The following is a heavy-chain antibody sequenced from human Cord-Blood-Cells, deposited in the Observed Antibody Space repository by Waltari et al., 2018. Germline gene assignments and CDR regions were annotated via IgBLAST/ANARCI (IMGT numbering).Heavy chain of an antibody. Sequence: QVQLQESGPGLVKPSETRSLTCAVSGYSISSGYYWGWIRQPPGKGLEWSESIYHSGSTYYHPSLKSRVTISVDTSKNQFSLKLSSVTAADTAVYYCASADAMGAFDIWGQGTMVTVSS. CDR3: ASADAMGAFDI. J-gene: IGHJ3*02. CDR1: GYSISSGYY. D-gene: IGHD2-2*01. V-gene: IGHV4-38-2*01. CDR2: IYHSGST.